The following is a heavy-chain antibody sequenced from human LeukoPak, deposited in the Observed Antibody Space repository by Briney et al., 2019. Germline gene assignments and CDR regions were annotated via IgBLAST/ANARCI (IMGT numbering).Heavy chain of an antibody. V-gene: IGHV3-21*06. CDR1: GFTFSTFA. Sequence: GGSLRLSCAASGFTFSTFAMHWVRLSPGKGLEWVSSITGSGPYILYADSVKRRFTISRDNTKNLLYLEMNSLRAEDTAMYYCVRDVGAVRGEVYFDYWVQGTLVTVSS. J-gene: IGHJ4*02. CDR3: VRDVGAVRGEVYFDY. D-gene: IGHD3-16*01. CDR2: ITGSGPYI.